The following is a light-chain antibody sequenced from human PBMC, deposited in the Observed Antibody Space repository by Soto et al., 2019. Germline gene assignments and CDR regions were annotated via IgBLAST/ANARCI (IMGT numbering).Light chain of an antibody. CDR2: GSS. CDR3: QHYNSYSEA. V-gene: IGKV3-20*01. Sequence: IVFTQSPGTLSMSPGERATLSCRASQSVPSSSLAWYQQKPGQAPRLLICGSSIRATGIPDRFSGSVSGTEFTLTISSLQPDDFATYYCQHYNSYSEAFGQGTKVDIK. J-gene: IGKJ1*01. CDR1: QSVPSSS.